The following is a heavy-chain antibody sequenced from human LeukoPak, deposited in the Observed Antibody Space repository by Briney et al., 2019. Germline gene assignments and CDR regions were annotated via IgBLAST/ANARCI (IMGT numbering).Heavy chain of an antibody. D-gene: IGHD5-12*01. J-gene: IGHJ6*04. CDR3: ARTGFATIDRLVYNYYAMDV. V-gene: IGHV3-48*03. CDR2: ISGGGSTI. Sequence: GGSPRLSCAASGFTFSSYEMNWVRQAPGKGLEWISYISGGGSTIYYADSVKGRFTISRGNAKNSLYLQMNSLRADDTAVYYCARTGFATIDRLVYNYYAMDVWGKGTTVTVSS. CDR1: GFTFSSYE.